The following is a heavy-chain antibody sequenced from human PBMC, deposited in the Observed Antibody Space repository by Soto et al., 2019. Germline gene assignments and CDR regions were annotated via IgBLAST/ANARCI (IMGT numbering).Heavy chain of an antibody. V-gene: IGHV3-21*01. CDR2: ISSSSSYI. Sequence: PGVSLRLSCAASGFTFSSYSMNWVRQAPGKGLEWVSSISSSSSYIYYADSVKGRFTISRDNAKNSLYLQMNSLRAEDTAVYYCARVEVVPAARAYYYYGMDVWGQGTTVTVSS. D-gene: IGHD2-2*01. J-gene: IGHJ6*02. CDR1: GFTFSSYS. CDR3: ARVEVVPAARAYYYYGMDV.